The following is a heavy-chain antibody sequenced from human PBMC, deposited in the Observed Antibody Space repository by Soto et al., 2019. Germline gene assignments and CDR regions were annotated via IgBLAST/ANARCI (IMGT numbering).Heavy chain of an antibody. CDR2: IFYSGST. D-gene: IGHD2-21*02. V-gene: IGHV4-31*03. CDR3: ARGTVMTASDH. J-gene: IGHJ4*02. CDR1: GGSIRSGDYY. Sequence: SETLSLTCTVSGGSIRSGDYYWSWIRQHPGKGLEWIGYIFYSGSTYCNPSLKSRVIISVDTSKNQFSLNLTSVTAADTAVYYCARGTVMTASDHWGQGTLVTVSS.